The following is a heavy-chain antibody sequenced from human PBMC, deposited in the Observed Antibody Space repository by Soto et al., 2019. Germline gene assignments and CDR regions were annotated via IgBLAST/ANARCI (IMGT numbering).Heavy chain of an antibody. CDR2: IIPIFGTA. J-gene: IGHJ6*02. CDR3: ARDERQRGTYGSGSYRSYYGMDV. V-gene: IGHV1-69*13. CDR1: GGTFSSYA. D-gene: IGHD3-10*01. Sequence: SVKVSCKASGGTFSSYAISWVRQAPGQGLEWMGGIIPIFGTANYAQKFQGRVTITADESTSTAYMELSSLRSEDTAVYYCARDERQRGTYGSGSYRSYYGMDVWGQGTTVTVSS.